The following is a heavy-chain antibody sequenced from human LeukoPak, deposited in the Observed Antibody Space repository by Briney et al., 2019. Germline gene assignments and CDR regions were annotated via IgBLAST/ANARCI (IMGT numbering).Heavy chain of an antibody. CDR3: ARVIGNYGDSAY. CDR1: GFTFSSYS. CDR2: ISSTSSAI. V-gene: IGHV3-48*04. D-gene: IGHD3-16*01. J-gene: IGHJ4*02. Sequence: SGGSLRLSCAASGFTFSSYSMNWVRQAPGKGLEWLSYISSTSSAIYYADSLKGRFTISRDNAKNSLYLQMNSLRAEDTAVYYCARVIGNYGDSAYWGQGTLVTVSS.